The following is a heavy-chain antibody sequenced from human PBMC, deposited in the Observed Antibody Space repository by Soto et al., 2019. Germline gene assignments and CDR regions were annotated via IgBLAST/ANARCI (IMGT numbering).Heavy chain of an antibody. D-gene: IGHD3-10*01. V-gene: IGHV3-49*04. CDR2: IRSKGSGGTS. J-gene: IGHJ3*01. CDR3: TRDQPITP. CDR1: GFTFGDYA. Sequence: GGSLRLSCTASGFTFGDYAMSWVRQAPGKGLEWVGFIRSKGSGGTSEYAASVKGRFTFSRDDSKSIAYLQMNSLKIEDTAVYYCTRDQPITPWGQGTMVTVSS.